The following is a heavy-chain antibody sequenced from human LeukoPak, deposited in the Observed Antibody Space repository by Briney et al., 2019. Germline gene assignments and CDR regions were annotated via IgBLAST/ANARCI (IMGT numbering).Heavy chain of an antibody. CDR3: ARGVGTATRWFDP. D-gene: IGHD5-12*01. CDR1: GGTFSSYA. CDR2: IIPFLGIA. Sequence: SVKVSCKASGGTFSSYAISWVRQAPGQGLEWMGRIIPFLGIANYAQKFQGRVTITADKSTSTAYMELSSLRSEGTAVYYCARGVGTATRWFDPWGQGTLVTVSS. V-gene: IGHV1-69*04. J-gene: IGHJ5*02.